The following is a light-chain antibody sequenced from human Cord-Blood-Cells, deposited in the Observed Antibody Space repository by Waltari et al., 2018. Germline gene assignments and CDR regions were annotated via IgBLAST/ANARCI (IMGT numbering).Light chain of an antibody. CDR2: EVS. CDR3: SXXXSXSTLV. V-gene: IGLV2-14*01. Sequence: QSALTQPASVSGSPGQSITISCTGTSSDVGGYNYVSWYQQHPGKAPKIMIYEVSNRPXXVSXXXXGXXSGNXXXLXXXGLQAXXXAXYYCSXXXSXSTLVFXGGXKLT. CDR1: SSDVGGYNY. J-gene: IGLJ2*01.